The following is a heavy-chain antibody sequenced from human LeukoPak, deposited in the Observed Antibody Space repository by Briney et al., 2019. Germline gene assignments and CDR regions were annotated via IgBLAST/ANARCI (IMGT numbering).Heavy chain of an antibody. CDR3: ARILLSGWYYFDY. Sequence: ASVKVSCKASGYTFTSYAMHWVRQARGQRLEWMGWINAGNGNTKYSQKFQGRVTITRDTSASTAYMELSSLRSEDTAVYYCARILLSGWYYFDYWGQGTLVTVSS. J-gene: IGHJ4*02. CDR1: GYTFTSYA. D-gene: IGHD6-19*01. CDR2: INAGNGNT. V-gene: IGHV1-3*01.